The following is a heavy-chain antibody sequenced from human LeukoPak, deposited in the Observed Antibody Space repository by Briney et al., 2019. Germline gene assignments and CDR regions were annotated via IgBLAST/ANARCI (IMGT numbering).Heavy chain of an antibody. V-gene: IGHV3-23*01. CDR1: GFTFSSYA. J-gene: IGHJ4*02. D-gene: IGHD6-13*01. Sequence: PGRSLRLSCAASGFTFSSYAMSWVRQAPGEGLEWVSTTSGSGGSTDYSDSVTGRFTISRDNSKNTLYLQMNSLRADDTALYYCAKGGSFRDFDYWGQGTLVTVSS. CDR2: TSGSGGST. CDR3: AKGGSFRDFDY.